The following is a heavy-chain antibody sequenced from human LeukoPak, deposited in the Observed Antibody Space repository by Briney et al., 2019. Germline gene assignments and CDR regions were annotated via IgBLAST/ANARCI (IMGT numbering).Heavy chain of an antibody. Sequence: PGGSLRLSCAASEFTFSSFAMSWVRQAPGKGLEWVSYIRGGGAGALYADSVKGRFTISRDNSKSTMYLQMNSLRVEDTAVYYCAKASWVSNADAVLWGQGTVVTVSS. J-gene: IGHJ4*02. CDR3: AKASWVSNADAVL. CDR1: EFTFSSFA. D-gene: IGHD1-1*01. V-gene: IGHV3-23*01. CDR2: IRGGGAGA.